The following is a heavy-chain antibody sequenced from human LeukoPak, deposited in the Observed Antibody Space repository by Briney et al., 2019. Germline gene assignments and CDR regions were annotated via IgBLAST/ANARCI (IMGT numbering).Heavy chain of an antibody. CDR2: ISWDGGST. D-gene: IGHD3-10*01. J-gene: IGHJ6*04. V-gene: IGHV3-43D*04. Sequence: PGGSLRLSCAASGFTFDDYAMHWVRQAPGKGLEWVSLISWDGGSTYYADSVKGRFTISRDNSKNSLYLQMNSLRAEDTALYYCAKDIVAVRGVRWNYGMDVWGKGTTVTVSS. CDR3: AKDIVAVRGVRWNYGMDV. CDR1: GFTFDDYA.